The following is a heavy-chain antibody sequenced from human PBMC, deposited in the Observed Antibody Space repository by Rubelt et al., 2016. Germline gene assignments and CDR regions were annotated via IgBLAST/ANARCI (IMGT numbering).Heavy chain of an antibody. Sequence: EVQLVESGGGLVQPGGSLRLSCAASGFNFDDYAMHWVRQVPGKGLEWVSGISWDSGTIGYADSVKDRFTISRDNAKNSLYLQMNSLKAEETAVYYGARGEQHLEWWFDPWGQGTLVTVSS. V-gene: IGHV3-9*01. CDR1: GFNFDDYA. D-gene: IGHD6-13*01. CDR3: ARGEQHLEWWFDP. J-gene: IGHJ5*02. CDR2: ISWDSGTI.